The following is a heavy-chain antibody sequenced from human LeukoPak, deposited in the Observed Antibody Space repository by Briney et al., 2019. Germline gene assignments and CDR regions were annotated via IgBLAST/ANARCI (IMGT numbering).Heavy chain of an antibody. J-gene: IGHJ4*02. CDR2: INHSGST. CDR3: ARADYYDSSGYSIDY. V-gene: IGHV4-34*01. D-gene: IGHD3-22*01. CDR1: GGSFSGYY. Sequence: PSETLSLTCAVYGGSFSGYYWSWIRQPPGKGLEWIGEINHSGSTNYNPSLKSRVTISVDTSKNQFSLKLGSVTAADTAVYYCARADYYDSSGYSIDYWGQGTLVTVSS.